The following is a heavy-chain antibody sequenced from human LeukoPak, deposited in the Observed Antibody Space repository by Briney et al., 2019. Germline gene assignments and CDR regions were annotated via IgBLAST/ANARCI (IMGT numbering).Heavy chain of an antibody. CDR2: IYYSGST. CDR3: ARWIPSSNSFDY. Sequence: SETLSLTCTVSRGSITSNYWSWIRQPPGKGLEWIGYIYYSGSTHYNPSLKSRVTISTDTSKNQLSLRLNSVTAADTAVYYCARWIPSSNSFDYWGQGTLVTVSS. V-gene: IGHV4-59*01. CDR1: RGSITSNY. D-gene: IGHD2-2*01. J-gene: IGHJ4*02.